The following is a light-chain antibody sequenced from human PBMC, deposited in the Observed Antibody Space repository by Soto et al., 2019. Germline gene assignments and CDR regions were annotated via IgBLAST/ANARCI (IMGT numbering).Light chain of an antibody. V-gene: IGLV1-51*01. J-gene: IGLJ1*01. CDR2: DNN. CDR3: GTWDSSLSAYV. Sequence: QSVLTQPASVSAAPGQKVTISCSGSSSNIANNYVSWYQQLPGTAPKRLIYDNNKRPSGIPDRFSGSKSGTSATLGISGLQTGDEADYYCGTWDSSLSAYVFGTGTKVTVL. CDR1: SSNIANNY.